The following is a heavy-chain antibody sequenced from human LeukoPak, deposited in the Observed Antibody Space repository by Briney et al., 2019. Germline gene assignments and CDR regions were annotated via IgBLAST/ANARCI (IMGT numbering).Heavy chain of an antibody. D-gene: IGHD2-15*01. V-gene: IGHV1-69*02. CDR2: IIPILGIA. Sequence: EASVKVSCKASGGTFSSYTISWVRQAPGQGLEWMGRIIPILGIANYAQKFQGRVTITADKSTSTAYMELSSLRSEDTAVYYCARLYCSGGSCYSGPYYYGMDVWGQGTLVAVSS. CDR3: ARLYCSGGSCYSGPYYYGMDV. J-gene: IGHJ6*02. CDR1: GGTFSSYT.